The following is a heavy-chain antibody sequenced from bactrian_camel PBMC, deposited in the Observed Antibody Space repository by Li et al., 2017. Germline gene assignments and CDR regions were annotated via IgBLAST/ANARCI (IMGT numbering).Heavy chain of an antibody. J-gene: IGHJ7*01. D-gene: IGHD1*01. CDR1: GFTSSTYV. CDR2: IYNQNKYT. V-gene: IGHV3-2*01. Sequence: HVQLVESGGDLVQPGGSLRLSCAASGFTSSTYVMYWVRQAPGKGLEWVASIYNQNKYTYYTDAVKGRFIISRVNVNNTVFLQMNNLKPEDTAVYYCVSSLSGGSLFRPRDDIDYWGKGTQVTVS.